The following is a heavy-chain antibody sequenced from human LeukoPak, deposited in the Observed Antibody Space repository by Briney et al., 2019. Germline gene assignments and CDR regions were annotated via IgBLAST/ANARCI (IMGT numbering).Heavy chain of an antibody. Sequence: SVKVSCKASGYTFSSYGINWVRQAPGQGLEWMGGIIPIFGTANYAQKFQGRVTITADESTSTAYMELSSLRSEDTAVYYCASPLDSINYYCYGMDVWGQGTTVTVSS. D-gene: IGHD3-22*01. V-gene: IGHV1-69*13. CDR2: IIPIFGTA. J-gene: IGHJ6*02. CDR1: GYTFSSYG. CDR3: ASPLDSINYYCYGMDV.